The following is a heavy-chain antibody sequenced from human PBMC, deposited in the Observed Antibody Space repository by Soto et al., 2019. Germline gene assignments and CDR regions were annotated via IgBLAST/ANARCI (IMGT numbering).Heavy chain of an antibody. CDR3: AKAPGVWPY. V-gene: IGHV3-30*18. D-gene: IGHD3-10*01. CDR1: GFTFSSYG. Sequence: PGGSLRLSCSASGFTFSSYGMHWVRQAPGKGLEWVAVISYDGSNKYYADSVKGRFTISRDNSKNTLYLQMNSLRAEDTAVYYCAKAPGVWPYWGQGTLVTVSS. CDR2: ISYDGSNK. J-gene: IGHJ4*02.